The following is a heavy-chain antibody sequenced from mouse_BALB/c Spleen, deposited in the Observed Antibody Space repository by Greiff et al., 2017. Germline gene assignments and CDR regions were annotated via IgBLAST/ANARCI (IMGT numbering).Heavy chain of an antibody. V-gene: IGHV5-4*02. CDR1: GFTFSDYY. D-gene: IGHD2-2*01. CDR3: ARDGLYYGYDGAFAY. J-gene: IGHJ3*01. Sequence: EVKLVESGGGLVKPGGSLKLSCAASGFTFSDYYMYWVRQTPEKRLEWVATISDGGSYTYYPDSVKGRFTISRDNAKNNLYLQMSSLKSEDTSMYYCARDGLYYGYDGAFAYWGQGTLVTVSA. CDR2: ISDGGSYT.